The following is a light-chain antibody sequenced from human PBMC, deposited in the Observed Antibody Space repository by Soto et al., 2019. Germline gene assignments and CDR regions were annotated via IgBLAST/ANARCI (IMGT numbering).Light chain of an antibody. CDR3: SSYTGSSILGV. CDR1: SSDVGGYNY. V-gene: IGLV2-14*01. CDR2: DVN. J-gene: IGLJ2*01. Sequence: QSALTQPASVSGSPGQSITISCTGTSSDVGGYNYVSWYQQHPGKAPKLMIYDVNNRPSGISNRFSGSKSGNTASLTISGLRAEDEADYYCSSYTGSSILGVFGGGTKLTVL.